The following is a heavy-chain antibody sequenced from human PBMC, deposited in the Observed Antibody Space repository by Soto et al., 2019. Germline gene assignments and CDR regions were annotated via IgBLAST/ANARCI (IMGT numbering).Heavy chain of an antibody. J-gene: IGHJ6*02. CDR3: ARDSSGYDYGYYGMDV. Sequence: GGSLRLSCAASGFTFSSYWMHWVRQAPGKGLVWVSRMNSDGSSTSYADSVKGRFTTSRDNAKNTRYLLMNSLRDEDTAVYYCARDSSGYDYGYYGMDVWGQGTPVTVSS. CDR1: GFTFSSYW. D-gene: IGHD5-12*01. CDR2: MNSDGSST. V-gene: IGHV3-74*01.